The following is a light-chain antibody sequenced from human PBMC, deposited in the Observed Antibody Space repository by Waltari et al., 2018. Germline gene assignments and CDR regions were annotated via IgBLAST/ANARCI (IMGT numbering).Light chain of an antibody. Sequence: DIVMTQTPLSLSVTPGQPASISCTSRQSLLHNDGKSSSYWYVQKPGLSPQLLMYEVVSRLSGVPDRFSGSGSGTDFTLKISRVEAEYVGVYYCMQGLHVPPAFGQGTRLEIK. J-gene: IGKJ5*01. CDR3: MQGLHVPPA. CDR2: EVV. CDR1: QSLLHNDGKSS. V-gene: IGKV2-29*03.